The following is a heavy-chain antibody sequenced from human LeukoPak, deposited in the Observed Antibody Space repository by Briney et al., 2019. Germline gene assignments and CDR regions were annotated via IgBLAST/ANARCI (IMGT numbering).Heavy chain of an antibody. J-gene: IGHJ4*02. Sequence: SETLSLTCTVSGGSVSSANYYWSWIRQPPGKGLEWIGYIYYSGSTNYNPSLKSRVSISADTSKNQFTLKLNSVTAADTAVYHCAAILVVPAAIDYWGQGTLVTVSS. CDR3: AAILVVPAAIDY. D-gene: IGHD2-2*02. CDR2: IYYSGST. CDR1: GGSVSSANYY. V-gene: IGHV4-30-4*01.